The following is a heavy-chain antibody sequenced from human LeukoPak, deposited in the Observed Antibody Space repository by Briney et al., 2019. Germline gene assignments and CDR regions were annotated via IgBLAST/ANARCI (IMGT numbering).Heavy chain of an antibody. V-gene: IGHV1-2*06. J-gene: IGHJ6*03. Sequence: GASVKVSCKASGYTFTGYYTHWVRQAPGQGLEWMGRINPNSGGTNYAQKFQGRVTMTRDTSISTAYMELSRLRSDDTAVYYCARDIYYDILTDYLTSYYYYYMDVWGKGTTVTVSS. CDR2: INPNSGGT. CDR1: GYTFTGYY. D-gene: IGHD3-9*01. CDR3: ARDIYYDILTDYLTSYYYYYMDV.